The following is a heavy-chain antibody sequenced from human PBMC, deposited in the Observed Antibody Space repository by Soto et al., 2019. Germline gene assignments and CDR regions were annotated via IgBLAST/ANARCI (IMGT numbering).Heavy chain of an antibody. J-gene: IGHJ4*02. V-gene: IGHV1-69*13. Sequence: SVKVSCKASGGTFSSYVISWVRQAPGQGLEWMGGIIPIFGTANYAQKFQGRVTITADESTSTAYMELSSLRSEDTAVYYCASERWCSGTSCYTRVDIVATNPFDYWGQGTLVTVSS. CDR2: IIPIFGTA. CDR1: GGTFSSYV. D-gene: IGHD2-2*02. CDR3: ASERWCSGTSCYTRVDIVATNPFDY.